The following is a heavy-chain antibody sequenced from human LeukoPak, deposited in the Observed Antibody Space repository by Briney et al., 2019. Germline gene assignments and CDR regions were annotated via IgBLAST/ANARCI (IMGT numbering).Heavy chain of an antibody. Sequence: GASVKVSCKASGYTFTSYDINWVRQATGQGLEWMGWMKPNSGNTGYAQKFQGRVTMTRNTSISAAYMELSSLRSEDTAVFYCARVTYDSSGYYYFDYWGQGTLVTVSS. CDR1: GYTFTSYD. D-gene: IGHD3-22*01. V-gene: IGHV1-8*01. CDR2: MKPNSGNT. J-gene: IGHJ4*02. CDR3: ARVTYDSSGYYYFDY.